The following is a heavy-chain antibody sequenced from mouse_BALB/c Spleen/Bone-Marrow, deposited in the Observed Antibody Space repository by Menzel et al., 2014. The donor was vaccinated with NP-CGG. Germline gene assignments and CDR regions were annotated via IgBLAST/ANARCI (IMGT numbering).Heavy chain of an antibody. V-gene: IGHV1S56*01. CDR1: GYTFTSYY. J-gene: IGHJ4*01. Sequence: VHLQQSGPELVKPGASVKMSCKASGYTFTSYYIHWVKQRPGQGLEWIGWIYPGDGSTKYNEKFKGKTTLTADKSSSTAYMLLSSLTSEDSAIYFCARGGGMDYWGQGTSVTVSS. CDR3: ARGGGMDY. CDR2: IYPGDGST.